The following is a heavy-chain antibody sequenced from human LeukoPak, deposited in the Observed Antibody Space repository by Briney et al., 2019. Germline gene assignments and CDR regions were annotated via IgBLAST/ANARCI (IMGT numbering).Heavy chain of an antibody. CDR2: ISYDGSNK. Sequence: PGRSLRLSCAASGFTFSSYAMHWVRQAPGKGLEWVAVISYDGSNKYYAGSVKGRFTISRDNSKNTLYLQMNSLRAEDTAVYYCARHYGSGSFLSNYYYYYMDVWGKGTTVTISS. D-gene: IGHD3-10*01. J-gene: IGHJ6*03. CDR1: GFTFSSYA. CDR3: ARHYGSGSFLSNYYYYYMDV. V-gene: IGHV3-30*04.